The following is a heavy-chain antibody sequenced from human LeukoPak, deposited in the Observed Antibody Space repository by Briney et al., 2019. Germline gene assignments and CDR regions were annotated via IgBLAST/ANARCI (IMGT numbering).Heavy chain of an antibody. CDR2: ISSSSSTI. CDR1: GFTFSSYS. Sequence: GGSLRLSXAASGFTFSSYSMNWVRQTPGKGLEWVSYISSSSSTIYYADSVKGRFTISRDNAKNSLYLQMNSLRAEDTAVYYCARGRYSSSSGDFDYWGQGTLVTVSS. D-gene: IGHD6-6*01. V-gene: IGHV3-48*01. CDR3: ARGRYSSSSGDFDY. J-gene: IGHJ4*02.